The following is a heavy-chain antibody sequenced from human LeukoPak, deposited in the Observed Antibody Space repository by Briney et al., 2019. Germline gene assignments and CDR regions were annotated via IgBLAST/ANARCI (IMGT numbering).Heavy chain of an antibody. Sequence: SETLSLTCSVSGFFISNGYYWGRIRQPPGKGLDWIGIINHSGSTYYNPSLKSRVTMSVDTSKNQFSLKLSSVTAADTALYYCARRISGAWFDPWGQGTLVTVSS. J-gene: IGHJ5*02. CDR2: INHSGST. CDR3: ARRISGAWFDP. D-gene: IGHD2-15*01. V-gene: IGHV4-38-2*02. CDR1: GFFISNGYY.